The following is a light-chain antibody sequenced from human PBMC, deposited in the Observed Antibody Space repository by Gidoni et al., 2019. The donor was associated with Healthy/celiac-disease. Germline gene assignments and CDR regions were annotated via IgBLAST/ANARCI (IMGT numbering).Light chain of an antibody. CDR3: QQYYSTHYT. Sequence: DIVMTQSPDSLAVSLGERATINCKSSQSVLYSSNNKNYLAWYQQKPGQPPKLLIYWASTRESGVPDRFSGSGSGTDFTLTISSLQAEDVAVYYCQQYYSTHYTFXHXTKLEIK. CDR2: WAS. CDR1: QSVLYSSNNKNY. J-gene: IGKJ2*01. V-gene: IGKV4-1*01.